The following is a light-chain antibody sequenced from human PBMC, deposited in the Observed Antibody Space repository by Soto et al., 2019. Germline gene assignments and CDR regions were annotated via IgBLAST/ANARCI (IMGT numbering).Light chain of an antibody. CDR2: DAS. V-gene: IGKV3-11*01. CDR1: QSVSRY. J-gene: IGKJ4*01. CDR3: QHRSSWPLT. Sequence: EVVLTQSPATLSLSPGEGATLSCRASQSVSRYLAWYQQKPGQAPRLLIYDASKRATGIPATFSGSGSGTDFTLTISSLEPEDFAVYYCQHRSSWPLTFGGGTNVEI.